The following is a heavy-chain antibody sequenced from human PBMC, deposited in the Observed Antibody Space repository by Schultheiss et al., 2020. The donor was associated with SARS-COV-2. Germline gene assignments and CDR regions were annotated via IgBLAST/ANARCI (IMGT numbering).Heavy chain of an antibody. CDR2: INAGNGNT. CDR3: ARVRDGYNYNYYDL. Sequence: ASVKVSCKASGGTFSSYAISWVRQAPGQRLEWMGWINAGNGNTKYSQKFQGRVTITRDTSTSTVYMELSSLRAEDTAIYYCARVRDGYNYNYYDLWGRGTLVTVSS. D-gene: IGHD5-24*01. CDR1: GGTFSSYA. J-gene: IGHJ2*01. V-gene: IGHV1-3*01.